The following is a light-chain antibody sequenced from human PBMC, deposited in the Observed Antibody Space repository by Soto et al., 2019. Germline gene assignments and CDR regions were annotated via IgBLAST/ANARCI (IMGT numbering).Light chain of an antibody. Sequence: EIVLTQSPGTLYLSPGDTAALSCRASQSVSSRYLAWYQQKSGQAPWLLIYATSSRATDIPDRFVGYGSGTDFTLTSSGLEPEDCAVYYCQQYGSSRSTFGQGTKVEIK. CDR3: QQYGSSRST. V-gene: IGKV3-20*01. J-gene: IGKJ1*01. CDR1: QSVSSRY. CDR2: ATS.